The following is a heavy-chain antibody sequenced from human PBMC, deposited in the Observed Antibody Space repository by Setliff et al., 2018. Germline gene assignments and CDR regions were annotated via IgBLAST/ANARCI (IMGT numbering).Heavy chain of an antibody. Sequence: SETLSLTCTVSGGSISSGSYWWSWIRQSAGKGLEWIGCVYTAGGTNYNPSLESRGTISVDTSKNQFTLELTSVTAADTAVYYCARGIAVAGFDYWGQGTLVTVSS. J-gene: IGHJ4*02. D-gene: IGHD6-19*01. CDR1: GGSISSGSYW. CDR2: VYTAGGT. CDR3: ARGIAVAGFDY. V-gene: IGHV4-61*02.